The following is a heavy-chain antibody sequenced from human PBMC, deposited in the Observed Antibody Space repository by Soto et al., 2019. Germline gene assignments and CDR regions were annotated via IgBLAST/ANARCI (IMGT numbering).Heavy chain of an antibody. Sequence: GGSLRHSCAASGFTLSSYGIHWVRPAPAKGREWVAVIWYDGSNKYYADSVKGRFTISRDNSKNTLYLQMNSVRAEDTAVYYCARDSLAYCGGECYSGEFEYWGQGTRVTVSS. CDR3: ARDSLAYCGGECYSGEFEY. J-gene: IGHJ4*02. CDR1: GFTLSSYG. V-gene: IGHV3-33*01. CDR2: IWYDGSNK. D-gene: IGHD2-21*01.